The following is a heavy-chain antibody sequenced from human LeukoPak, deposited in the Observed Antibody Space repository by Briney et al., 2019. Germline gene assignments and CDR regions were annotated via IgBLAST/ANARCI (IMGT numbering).Heavy chain of an antibody. J-gene: IGHJ4*02. CDR1: GLTFSSDW. D-gene: IGHD4-17*01. Sequence: PGGSLRLSCAASGLTFSSDWMHWVRQAPGKGLVWVSRINSDGSSTSYADSVKGRFTISRDNAKNTLYLQMNSLRAEDTAVYYCARDTDTVTTILDYWGQGTLVTVSS. CDR3: ARDTDTVTTILDY. V-gene: IGHV3-74*01. CDR2: INSDGSST.